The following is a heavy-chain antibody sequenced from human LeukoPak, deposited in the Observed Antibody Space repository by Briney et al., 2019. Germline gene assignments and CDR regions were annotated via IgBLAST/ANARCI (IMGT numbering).Heavy chain of an antibody. J-gene: IGHJ4*02. CDR1: GFTFSSYA. D-gene: IGHD3-16*01. V-gene: IGHV3-30*04. Sequence: GGSLRLSCAASGFTFSSYAMHWVRQAPGKGLEWVAVISYDGRNKYYADSVKGRFTISRDNSKNTLYLQMNSLRAEDTAVYYCAREGQWGSYYFDYWGQGTLVTVSS. CDR2: ISYDGRNK. CDR3: AREGQWGSYYFDY.